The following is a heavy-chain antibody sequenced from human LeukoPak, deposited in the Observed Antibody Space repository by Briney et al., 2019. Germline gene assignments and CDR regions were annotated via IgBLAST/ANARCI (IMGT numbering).Heavy chain of an antibody. CDR1: GFTFSSYA. V-gene: IGHV3-64*01. CDR2: ISSNGGST. CDR3: ARVARGLRLGELSLYY. Sequence: GGSLRLSCAASGFTFSSYAMHWVRQAPGKGLEYVSAISSNGGSTYYANSVKGRFTISRDNAKNSLYLQMNSLRAEDTAVYYCARVARGLRLGELSLYYWGQGTLVTVSS. J-gene: IGHJ4*02. D-gene: IGHD3-16*02.